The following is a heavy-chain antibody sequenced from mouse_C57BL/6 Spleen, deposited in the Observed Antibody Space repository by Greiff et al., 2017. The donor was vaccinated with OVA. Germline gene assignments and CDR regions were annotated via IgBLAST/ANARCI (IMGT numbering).Heavy chain of an antibody. D-gene: IGHD1-1*01. CDR2: IDPNSGGT. J-gene: IGHJ1*03. CDR3: ARWETYYGSSDWYFDV. CDR1: GYSFTSYW. Sequence: QVQLQQPGAELVKPGASVKLSCKASGYSFTSYWMHWVKQRPGRGLEWIGRIDPNSGGTKYNEKFKSKATLTVDKPSSTAYMQLSSLTSEDSAVYYCARWETYYGSSDWYFDVWGTGTTVTVSS. V-gene: IGHV1-72*01.